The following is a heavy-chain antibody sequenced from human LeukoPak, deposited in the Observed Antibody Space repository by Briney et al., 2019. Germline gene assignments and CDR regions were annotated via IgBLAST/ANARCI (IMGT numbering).Heavy chain of an antibody. CDR3: ARLNWDDKDY. CDR1: AGSISIRSYY. V-gene: IGHV4-39*02. Sequence: SETLSLTCTVSAGSISIRSYYWGWIRQPPGKGLEWIGSLCGVGSTYSTPSLGRRFTMSIDTSKCYFSLTLSAVTAADTAIYYCARLNWDDKDYWRQGSLVTVYS. J-gene: IGHJ4*02. CDR2: LCGVGST. D-gene: IGHD1-20*01.